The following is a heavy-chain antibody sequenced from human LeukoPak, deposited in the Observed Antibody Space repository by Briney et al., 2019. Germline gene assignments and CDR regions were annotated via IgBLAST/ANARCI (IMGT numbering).Heavy chain of an antibody. CDR3: ARGSRGNYYYGMDV. CDR2: IYYSGST. CDR1: GGSFSGYY. D-gene: IGHD3-10*01. Sequence: SETLSLTCAVYGGSFSGYYWSWIRQPPGKGLEWIGYIYYSGSTNYNPSLKSRVTISVDPSKNQFSLKLSSVTAADAAIYYCARGSRGNYYYGMDVWGQGTTVTVPS. V-gene: IGHV4-59*01. J-gene: IGHJ6*02.